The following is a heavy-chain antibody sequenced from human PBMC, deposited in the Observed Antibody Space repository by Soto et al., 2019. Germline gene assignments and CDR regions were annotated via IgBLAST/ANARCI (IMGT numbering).Heavy chain of an antibody. V-gene: IGHV4-31*03. CDR3: ARSPDKWQNWFER. D-gene: IGHD2-8*01. Sequence: TLSLTCTFSGVSISSGGYYWSWIRQHPGKGLEWIGYIYYSGSTYYNPSLKSRVTISVDTSKNQFSLKLSSVTAADTAVYYGARSPDKWQNWFERRGPGTLVT. CDR1: GVSISSGGYY. CDR2: IYYSGST. J-gene: IGHJ5*02.